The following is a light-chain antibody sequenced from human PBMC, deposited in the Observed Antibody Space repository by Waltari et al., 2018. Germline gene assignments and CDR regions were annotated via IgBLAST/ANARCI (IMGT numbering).Light chain of an antibody. CDR2: DVS. CDR3: QQSYRTPYT. J-gene: IGKJ2*01. CDR1: QSLSSY. Sequence: DIQMTQSPSSLSASVGDRVTITCRASQSLSSYLNWYQHKPGQAPKLLMYDVSSLQSGVPSRFSGSGSGTDFSLTISPLQPEDFATYYCQQSYRTPYTFGQGTKLEIK. V-gene: IGKV1-39*01.